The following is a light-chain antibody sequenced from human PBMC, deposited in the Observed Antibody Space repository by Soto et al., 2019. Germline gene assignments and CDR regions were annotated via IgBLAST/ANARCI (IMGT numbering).Light chain of an antibody. J-gene: IGLJ2*01. CDR2: DDS. CDR3: QVWDRNSDVV. CDR1: YIGSRS. Sequence: SYEPTQPPSVSVAPGQTARITCGGNYIGSRSVHWYHQKPGQAPVLVVHDDSDRPSGIPERFSGSKSENTATLTISRVEAGDEADFYCQVWDRNSDVVFGGGTKLTVL. V-gene: IGLV3-21*02.